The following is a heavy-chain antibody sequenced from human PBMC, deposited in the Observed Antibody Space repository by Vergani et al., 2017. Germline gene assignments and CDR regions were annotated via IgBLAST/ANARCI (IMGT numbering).Heavy chain of an antibody. D-gene: IGHD4-17*01. V-gene: IGHV4-39*01. CDR1: GGSISSSSYY. CDR3: ARKYGDYHILGDNNWFDP. CDR2: IYYSGST. J-gene: IGHJ5*02. Sequence: QLQLQESGPGLVKPSETLSLTCTVSGGSISSSSYYWGWIRQPPGKGLEWIGSIYYSGSTYYNPSLKSLVTISVDTSKNQFSLKLSSVTAADTAVYYCARKYGDYHILGDNNWFDPWGQGTLVTVSS.